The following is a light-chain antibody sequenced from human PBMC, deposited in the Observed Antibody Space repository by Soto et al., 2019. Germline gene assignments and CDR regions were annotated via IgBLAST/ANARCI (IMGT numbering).Light chain of an antibody. CDR2: KAS. V-gene: IGKV1-5*03. J-gene: IGKJ1*01. CDR1: QTISSW. Sequence: IQMTQSPSTLSGSVGDRVTITCRASQTISSWLAWYQQKPGKAPKLLIYKASTLKSGVPSRFSGSGSGTEFTLTISSLQPDDFATYYCQHYNSYSDAFGQGTKV. CDR3: QHYNSYSDA.